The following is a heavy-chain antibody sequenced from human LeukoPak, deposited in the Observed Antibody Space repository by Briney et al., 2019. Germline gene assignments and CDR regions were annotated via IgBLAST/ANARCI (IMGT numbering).Heavy chain of an antibody. CDR3: ARAYYGGEDTTDY. D-gene: IGHD3-10*01. CDR2: INWNGGST. J-gene: IGHJ4*02. CDR1: GFTFDDYG. V-gene: IGHV3-20*01. Sequence: GGSLRLSCAASGFTFDDYGMSWVRQAPGKGLEWVSGINWNGGSTGYADSVKGRFTISGDNAKNSLYLQMNSLRAEDTALYHCARAYYGGEDTTDYWGQGTLVTVSS.